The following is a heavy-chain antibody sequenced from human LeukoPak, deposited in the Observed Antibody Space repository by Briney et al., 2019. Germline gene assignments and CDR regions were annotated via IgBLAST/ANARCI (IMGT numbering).Heavy chain of an antibody. J-gene: IGHJ3*02. D-gene: IGHD6-19*01. Sequence: GGSLRLSCGASGFXFSSYWMHWVRQAPGKGLVWVSRINSDGSSTKYADSVKGRFTISRDNAKNTLYLQMNSLRAEDTAVYYCARERVGQWPDHDAFDIWGQGTRVTVSS. CDR1: GFXFSSYW. CDR2: INSDGSST. V-gene: IGHV3-74*01. CDR3: ARERVGQWPDHDAFDI.